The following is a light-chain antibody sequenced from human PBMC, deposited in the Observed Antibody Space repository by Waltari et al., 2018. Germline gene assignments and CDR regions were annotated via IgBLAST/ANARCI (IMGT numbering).Light chain of an antibody. CDR1: VLAEHY. Sequence: SYELTQPFSVSVSPGQTATITCSGAVLAEHYVRWFQQKPGQAPILILYKDTDRASGIPERFSGSSSGSSVTLTITGALPEDEADYYCHAAAGNIWFFGGGTKLTVL. J-gene: IGLJ3*02. V-gene: IGLV3-27*01. CDR3: HAAAGNIWF. CDR2: KDT.